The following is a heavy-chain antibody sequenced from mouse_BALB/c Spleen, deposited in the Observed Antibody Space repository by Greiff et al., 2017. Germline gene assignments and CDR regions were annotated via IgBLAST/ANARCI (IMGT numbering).Heavy chain of an antibody. V-gene: IGHV5-12-1*01. CDR2: ISSGGGST. CDR1: GFAFSSYD. Sequence: DVKLVESGGGLVKPGGSLKLSCAASGFAFSSYDMSWVRQTPEKRLEWVAYISSGGGSTYYPDTVKGRFTISRDNAKNTLYLQMSSLKSEDTAMYYCARHERYPFFDYWGQGTTLTVSS. J-gene: IGHJ2*01. CDR3: ARHERYPFFDY. D-gene: IGHD2-14*01.